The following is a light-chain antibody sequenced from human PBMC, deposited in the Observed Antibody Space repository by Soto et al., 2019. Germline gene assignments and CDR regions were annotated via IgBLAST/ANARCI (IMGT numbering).Light chain of an antibody. Sequence: EIVMPESHRILSVSPGERATISSRASQSVSSNLAWYQQKPGQAPRLLISDASTRATGIPARFSGSGSGTEFTLTVSSLQSEDFAVYSCQQYNNWPSITFGQGRRLEIK. CDR1: QSVSSN. CDR2: DAS. V-gene: IGKV3-15*01. CDR3: QQYNNWPSIT. J-gene: IGKJ5*01.